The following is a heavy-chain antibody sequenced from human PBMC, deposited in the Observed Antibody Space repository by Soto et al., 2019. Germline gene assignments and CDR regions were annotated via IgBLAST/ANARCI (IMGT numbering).Heavy chain of an antibody. Sequence: GGSLRLSCAASGFTFSSYGMHWVRQAPGKGLEWVAVISYDGRNKYYADSVKGRITISRDNSKNTLYLQMNSLRAEDTAVYYCATTPDVYDAFDIWGQGTMVTVSS. CDR3: ATTPDVYDAFDI. V-gene: IGHV3-30*03. D-gene: IGHD1-20*01. CDR2: ISYDGRNK. CDR1: GFTFSSYG. J-gene: IGHJ3*02.